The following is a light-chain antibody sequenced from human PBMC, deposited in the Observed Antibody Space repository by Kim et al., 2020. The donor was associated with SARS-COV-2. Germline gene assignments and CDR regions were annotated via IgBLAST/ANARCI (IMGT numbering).Light chain of an antibody. CDR1: HSVLQTSKNLNY. CDR3: QQHYSVPWT. V-gene: IGKV4-1*01. Sequence: ATIHCKSSHSVLQTSKNLNYLSWYQQKSGQPPRLLVYWASTRESGVPDRFSGSGSGTDFSLTISTLQAEDVAVYYCQQHYSVPWTFGQGTKVDIK. CDR2: WAS. J-gene: IGKJ1*01.